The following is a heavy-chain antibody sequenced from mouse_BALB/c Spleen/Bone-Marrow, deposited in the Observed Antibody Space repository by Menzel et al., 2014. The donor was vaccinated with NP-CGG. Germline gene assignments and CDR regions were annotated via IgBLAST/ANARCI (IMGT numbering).Heavy chain of an antibody. CDR1: GYTFTSYW. CDR3: ARGAFDY. Sequence: VQLQQFGAELVKPGASVKLSCKASGYTFTSYWMHWVKQRPGQGLEWIGEINPSNGRTNYNEKFKSKATLTVDKSSSTAYMQLSSLTSEDSAVYCCARGAFDYWGQGTTLTVSS. V-gene: IGHV1S81*02. J-gene: IGHJ2*01. CDR2: INPSNGRT.